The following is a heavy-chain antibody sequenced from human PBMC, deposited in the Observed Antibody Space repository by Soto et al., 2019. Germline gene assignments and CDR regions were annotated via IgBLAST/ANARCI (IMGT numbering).Heavy chain of an antibody. CDR1: GFTFSDRY. Sequence: EVQLVESGGGLVQPGGSLRLSCAASGFTFSDRYMDWVRQAPGKGLEWVGRSRNKANRYTTEYAAAVKGRFTISRDELKSSLYLQMESLKTEDTAVYYCVRGYNGFDRWGQGTLVTVSS. D-gene: IGHD2-2*02. J-gene: IGHJ4*02. CDR3: VRGYNGFDR. CDR2: SRNKANRYTT. V-gene: IGHV3-72*01.